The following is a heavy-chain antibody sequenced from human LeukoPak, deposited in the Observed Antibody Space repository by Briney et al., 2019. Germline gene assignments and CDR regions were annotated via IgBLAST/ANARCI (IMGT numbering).Heavy chain of an antibody. Sequence: SETLSLTCAVYGGSFSGYYWSWIRQPPGKGLEWIGEINHSGSTNYNPSLKSRVTISVDTSKNQFSLKPSSVTAADTAVYYCARVRISYYYYGMDVWGQGTTVTVSS. CDR2: INHSGST. V-gene: IGHV4-34*01. J-gene: IGHJ6*02. CDR3: ARVRISYYYYGMDV. CDR1: GGSFSGYY. D-gene: IGHD2/OR15-2a*01.